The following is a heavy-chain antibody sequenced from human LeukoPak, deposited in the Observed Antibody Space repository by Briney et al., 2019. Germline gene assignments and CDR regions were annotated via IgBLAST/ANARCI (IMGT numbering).Heavy chain of an antibody. D-gene: IGHD6-19*01. CDR1: GYTFTSYG. CDR3: ARDIAVAGPDYYYYYGMDV. J-gene: IGHJ6*02. V-gene: IGHV1-18*01. CDR2: ISAYNGNT. Sequence: GASVKVSCKASGYTFTSYGISWVRQAPGQGLEWMGWISAYNGNTNYAQELQGRVTMTTDTSTSTAYMELRSLRSDDTAVYYCARDIAVAGPDYYYYYGMDVWGQGTTVTVSS.